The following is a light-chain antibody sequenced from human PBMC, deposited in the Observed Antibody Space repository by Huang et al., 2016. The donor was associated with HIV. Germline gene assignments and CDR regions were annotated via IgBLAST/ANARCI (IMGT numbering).Light chain of an antibody. J-gene: IGKJ2*01. CDR2: GAS. CDR3: QQYNNWPPGSYT. V-gene: IGKV3-15*01. CDR1: QSVGSN. Sequence: EIVMTQSPATLSVSPGERATLSCRASQSVGSNLAWYQQKPGQAPRLLIYGASTRATGITARFRGSGSGTEFTLTISSLQSEDFAVYYCQQYNNWPPGSYTFGQGTKLEIK.